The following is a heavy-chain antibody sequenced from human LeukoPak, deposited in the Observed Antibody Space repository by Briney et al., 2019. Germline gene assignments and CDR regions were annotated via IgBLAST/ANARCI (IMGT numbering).Heavy chain of an antibody. D-gene: IGHD1-26*01. CDR3: ARDGVGADGIDY. V-gene: IGHV3-48*03. J-gene: IGHJ4*02. CDR2: ISSSGSTI. Sequence: PGGSLRLSCAASGFTFSSYEMNWVRQAPGKGLEWLSYISSSGSTIYYADSVKGRFTVSRDNDKNSLYLQMNSLRAEDTAVYYCARDGVGADGIDYWGQGTLVTVSS. CDR1: GFTFSSYE.